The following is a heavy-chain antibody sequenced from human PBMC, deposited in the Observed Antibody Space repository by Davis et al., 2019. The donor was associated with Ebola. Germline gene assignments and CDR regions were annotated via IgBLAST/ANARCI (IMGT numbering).Heavy chain of an antibody. CDR1: GGSISSGGYY. CDR2: IYYSGST. Sequence: MPSETLSLTCTVSGGSISSGGYYWSWIRQHPGKGLEWIGYIYYSGSTYYNPSLKSRVTISVDTSKNQFSLKLSSVTAADTAVYYCAGGVVTPEDYDYWGQGTLVTVSS. D-gene: IGHD4-23*01. CDR3: AGGVVTPEDYDY. V-gene: IGHV4-31*03. J-gene: IGHJ4*02.